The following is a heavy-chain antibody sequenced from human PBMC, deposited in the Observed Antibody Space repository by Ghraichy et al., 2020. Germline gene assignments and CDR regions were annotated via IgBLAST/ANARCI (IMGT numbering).Heavy chain of an antibody. J-gene: IGHJ4*02. CDR3: ARVVFHTDIDY. D-gene: IGHD5-18*01. CDR1: GVSISSSSYF. V-gene: IGHV4-39*01. Sequence: SETLSLTCTVSGVSISSSSYFWGWIRQPPGKGLEWIGAIYSGATTYYSPSLKSRVTISVDTSKNQLSLKLNSVTAADTAVYYCARVVFHTDIDYWGQGTLVTVSS. CDR2: IYSGATT.